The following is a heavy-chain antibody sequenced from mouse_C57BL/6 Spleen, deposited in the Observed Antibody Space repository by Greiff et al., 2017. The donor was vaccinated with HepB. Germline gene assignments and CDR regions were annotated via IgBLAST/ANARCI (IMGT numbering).Heavy chain of an antibody. Sequence: QVQLQQSGPELVKPGASVKISCKASGYAFSSSWMNWVKQRPGKGLEWIGRIYPGDGDTNYNGKFKGKATLTADKSSSTAYMQLSSLTSEDSAVYFCASIDGYSFAYWGQGTLVTVSA. CDR2: IYPGDGDT. J-gene: IGHJ3*01. D-gene: IGHD2-3*01. CDR1: GYAFSSSW. CDR3: ASIDGYSFAY. V-gene: IGHV1-82*01.